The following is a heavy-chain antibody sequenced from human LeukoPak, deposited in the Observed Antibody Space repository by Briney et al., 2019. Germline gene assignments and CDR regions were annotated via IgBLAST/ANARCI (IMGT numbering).Heavy chain of an antibody. CDR2: ISGSGGST. CDR3: XLDSNGYYFDY. D-gene: IGHD3-22*01. CDR1: GFTFSSYG. J-gene: IGHJ4*02. V-gene: IGHV3-23*01. Sequence: GXSLRXXCAASGFTFSSYGMSWVRQAPGKGLEWVSAISGSGGSTYYADSVKGGFTISRDNYKNTLYLQMNRLRAEETAVYYCXLDSNGYYFDYWGQGTLVTVSS.